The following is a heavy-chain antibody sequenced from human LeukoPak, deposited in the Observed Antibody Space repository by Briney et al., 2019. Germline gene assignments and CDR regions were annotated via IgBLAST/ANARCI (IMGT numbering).Heavy chain of an antibody. V-gene: IGHV3-23*01. CDR3: AKDQELGWLQLIGAFDI. D-gene: IGHD5-24*01. J-gene: IGHJ3*02. Sequence: PGGSLRLSCAASGFTFSSYAMSWVRQAPGKGLEWVSAISGSGGSTYYADSVKGRFTISRDNSKNTLYLQMNSLRAEDTAVYYCAKDQELGWLQLIGAFDIWGQGTMVTVSS. CDR1: GFTFSSYA. CDR2: ISGSGGST.